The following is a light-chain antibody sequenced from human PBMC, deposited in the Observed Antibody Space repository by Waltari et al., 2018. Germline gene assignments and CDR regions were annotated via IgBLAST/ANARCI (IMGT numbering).Light chain of an antibody. J-gene: IGLJ2*01. V-gene: IGLV3-21*03. CDR1: NIGSKS. CDR2: DDS. CDR3: QVWDSSSDHVV. Sequence: SYVLTQPPSVSVAPGKTATITCGGNNIGSKSVHWYQQKPGQAPVLVVYDDSDRPSGIPERFSGSKSANTATLTISRVEAGDEADYYCQVWDSSSDHVVFGGGTKLTVL.